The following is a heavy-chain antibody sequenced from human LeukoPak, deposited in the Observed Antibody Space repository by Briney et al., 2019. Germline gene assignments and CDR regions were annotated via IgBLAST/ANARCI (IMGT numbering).Heavy chain of an antibody. J-gene: IGHJ6*02. CDR2: ISSSSSYI. CDR3: ARVPAWIVVVPAASGMDV. CDR1: GFSLGDFN. D-gene: IGHD2-2*01. V-gene: IGHV3-21*01. Sequence: GGSLRLSCVAYGFSLGDFNMIWVRQAPGKGLEWVSSISSSSSYIYYADSVKGRFTISRDNAKNSLYLQMNSLRAEDTAVYYCARVPAWIVVVPAASGMDVWGQGTTVTVSS.